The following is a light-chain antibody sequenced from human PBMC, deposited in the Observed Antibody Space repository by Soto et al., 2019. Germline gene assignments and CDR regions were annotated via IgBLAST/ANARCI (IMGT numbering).Light chain of an antibody. CDR1: QNIDTY. CDR3: QQSYSSLLT. CDR2: AAS. J-gene: IGKJ4*01. Sequence: DIQMTQSPSSLSASIGDRVTISCRASQNIDTYLNWYQQSPGKPPRLLISAASSLQSGVPTRFSGSASGTEFTLTISSLQPEDFGTYYCQQSYSSLLTFGGGTKVDI. V-gene: IGKV1-39*01.